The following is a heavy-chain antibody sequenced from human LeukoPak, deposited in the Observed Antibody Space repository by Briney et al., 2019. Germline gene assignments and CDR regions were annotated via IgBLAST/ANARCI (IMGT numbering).Heavy chain of an antibody. Sequence: SVKVSCKASGGTFTNHAFSWLRQAPGQGLEWMGGIMPIFGTTNYAQKFQDRVTITADEITSTVYMELSSLRSEDTAVYYCARKDRLPQNNWFDPWGQGTLVTVSS. CDR3: ARKDRLPQNNWFDP. J-gene: IGHJ5*02. CDR1: GGTFTNHA. CDR2: IMPIFGTT. V-gene: IGHV1-69*13. D-gene: IGHD4-11*01.